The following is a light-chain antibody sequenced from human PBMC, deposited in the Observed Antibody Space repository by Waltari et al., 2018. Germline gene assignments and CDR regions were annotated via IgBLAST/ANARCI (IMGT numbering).Light chain of an antibody. V-gene: IGKV3-20*01. CDR1: QSISRT. CDR2: GAS. Sequence: EIVLTQSPGTLSLSPGERATLSCRASQSISRTLAWYQQKPGQAPRLLIYGASTRPTGIPDRFSGSGSWTDFSLTISRLEPEDFAVYYCQHYVRLPVTFGQGTKVEIK. CDR3: QHYVRLPVT. J-gene: IGKJ1*01.